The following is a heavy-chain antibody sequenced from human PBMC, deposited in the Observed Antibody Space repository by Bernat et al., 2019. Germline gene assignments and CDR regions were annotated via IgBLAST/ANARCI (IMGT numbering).Heavy chain of an antibody. CDR1: GFTVIDNY. CDR2: FYSGDTT. CDR3: VTATNAFDI. V-gene: IGHV3-53*01. Sequence: EVQLVESGGGWVQPGGSLRLSCAASGFTVIDNYMGWVRQAPRKGLEWVSVFYSGDTTYYADSVKGRFTISRDKSKNTLYLQMNSLRGEDTAVYFCVTATNAFDIWGQGTMVTVSS. J-gene: IGHJ3*02.